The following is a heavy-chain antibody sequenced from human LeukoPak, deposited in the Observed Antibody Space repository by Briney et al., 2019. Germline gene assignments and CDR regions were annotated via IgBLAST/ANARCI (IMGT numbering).Heavy chain of an antibody. CDR2: ISSSGSSI. J-gene: IGHJ4*01. D-gene: IGHD1-26*01. Sequence: PGGSLRLSCAASGFTFSSFEMNWVRQAPGKGLEWVSYISSSGSSIYYADSVKGRFTISRDNAKSSLYLQMNSLSAEDTAVYYCAKDYTKGVGATDYWGHGTLVTVSS. CDR3: AKDYTKGVGATDY. V-gene: IGHV3-48*03. CDR1: GFTFSSFE.